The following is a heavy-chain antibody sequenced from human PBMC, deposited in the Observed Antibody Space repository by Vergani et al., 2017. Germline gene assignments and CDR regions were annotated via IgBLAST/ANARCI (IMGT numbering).Heavy chain of an antibody. V-gene: IGHV4-34*01. Sequence: QVQLQQWGAGLLKPSETLSLTCAVYGGSFSGYYWSWIRQPPGKGLEWIGEINHSGSTNYNPSLKSRVTISVDTSKNQFSLKLSSVTAADTAVYYCARGGLEGGPRAFDIWGQGTMVTVSS. D-gene: IGHD3-3*01. J-gene: IGHJ3*02. CDR3: ARGGLEGGPRAFDI. CDR2: INHSGST. CDR1: GGSFSGYY.